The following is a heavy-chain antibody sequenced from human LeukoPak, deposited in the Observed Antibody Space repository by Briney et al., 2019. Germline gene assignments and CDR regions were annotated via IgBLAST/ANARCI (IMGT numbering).Heavy chain of an antibody. D-gene: IGHD6-19*01. CDR2: MNPNSGNT. CDR3: TRGSSGRRDY. V-gene: IGHV1-8*01. Sequence: ASVKVSCKASGYTFTSCDVNWVRQATGQGLEWIGWMNPNSGNTGYGQSFQGRVTMTRDNSISTAYMELSNLRSEDTAIYYCTRGSSGRRDYWGQGTLVTVSS. CDR1: GYTFTSCD. J-gene: IGHJ4*02.